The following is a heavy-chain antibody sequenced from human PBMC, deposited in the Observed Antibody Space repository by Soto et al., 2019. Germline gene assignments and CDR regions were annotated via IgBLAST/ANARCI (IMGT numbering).Heavy chain of an antibody. CDR2: IYHSGST. V-gene: IGHV4-4*02. CDR3: ASSGQLELRSFDY. Sequence: NPSETLSLTCAVSGGSISSSNWWSWVRQPPGKGLEWIGEIYHSGSTNYNPSLKSRVTISVDKSKNQFSLKLSSVTAADTAVYYCASSGQLELRSFDYWGQGTLVTVSS. J-gene: IGHJ4*02. CDR1: GGSISSSNW. D-gene: IGHD1-7*01.